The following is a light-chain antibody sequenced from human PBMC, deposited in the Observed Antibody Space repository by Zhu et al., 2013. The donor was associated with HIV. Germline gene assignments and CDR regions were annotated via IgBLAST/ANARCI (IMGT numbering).Light chain of an antibody. Sequence: EVVLTQSPATLSVSPGETATLSRRASQSLNTNLAWYQQKPGQPPRLLIYGASTRATGIPARFSGSGSGTEFTLTISSLQSEDLAVYYCQQYNKWPRTFGQGTKVEIK. V-gene: IGKV3-15*01. CDR2: GAS. CDR3: QQYNKWPRT. J-gene: IGKJ1*01. CDR1: QSLNTN.